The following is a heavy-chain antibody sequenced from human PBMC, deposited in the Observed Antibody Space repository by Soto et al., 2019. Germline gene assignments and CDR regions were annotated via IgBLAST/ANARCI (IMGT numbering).Heavy chain of an antibody. J-gene: IGHJ6*02. CDR3: AADKGYSSSWYAVPTYYYYYGMDV. Sequence: GASVKVSCKASGFTFTSSAVQWVRQARGQRLEWIGWIVVGSGNTNYAQKFQERVTITRDMSTSTAYMELSSLRSEDTAVYYCAADKGYSSSWYAVPTYYYYYGMDVWAQGTKVTVSS. D-gene: IGHD6-13*01. V-gene: IGHV1-58*01. CDR2: IVVGSGNT. CDR1: GFTFTSSA.